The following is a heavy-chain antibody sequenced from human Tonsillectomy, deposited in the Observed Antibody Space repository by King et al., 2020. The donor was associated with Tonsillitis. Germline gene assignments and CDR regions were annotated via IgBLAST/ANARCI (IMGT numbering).Heavy chain of an antibody. J-gene: IGHJ3*02. Sequence: QLQESGPGLVKPSQTLSLTCTVSGGSISSGSYYCNWIRQPAGKGLEWIGRIYTSGSTNYNPSLKSRVTMSVDTSRNQFSLKLSSVTAADTAVYYCAGAAGRAFTIRGQGTMVTVSS. V-gene: IGHV4-61*02. CDR2: IYTSGST. CDR3: AGAAGRAFTI. D-gene: IGHD6-25*01. CDR1: GGSISSGSYY.